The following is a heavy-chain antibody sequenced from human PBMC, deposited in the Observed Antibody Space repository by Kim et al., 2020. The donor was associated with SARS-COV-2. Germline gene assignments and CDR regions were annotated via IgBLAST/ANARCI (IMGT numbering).Heavy chain of an antibody. CDR3: ARGGAVSSGWLGRYHYYGMDV. Sequence: SETLSLTCGVYGGSFSDFHWSWIRQPPGRGLEWIGEINHSGSATYNPSLKRRVIISIDTSKNQFSLKVTSVTAADTAEYFCARGGAVSSGWLGRYHYYGMDVWGQGTTVTVSS. CDR2: INHSGSA. J-gene: IGHJ6*02. V-gene: IGHV4-34*01. D-gene: IGHD6-13*01. CDR1: GGSFSDFH.